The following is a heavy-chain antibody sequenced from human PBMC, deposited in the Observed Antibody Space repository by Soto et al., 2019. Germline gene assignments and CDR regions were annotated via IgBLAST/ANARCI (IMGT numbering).Heavy chain of an antibody. V-gene: IGHV4-34*01. D-gene: IGHD3-3*01. J-gene: IGHJ4*02. CDR1: GGSFSGYY. CDR3: ATIPVTLFGGVMGYYFDC. Sequence: SETLSLTCAVYGGSFSGYYWSWIRQSPGKGLEWIGEINHGGSTNYNPSLMSRAAISVDRSKNQFSLKLSSVTAADTAVYYCATIPVTLFGGVMGYYFDCWGQGTLVTVSS. CDR2: INHGGST.